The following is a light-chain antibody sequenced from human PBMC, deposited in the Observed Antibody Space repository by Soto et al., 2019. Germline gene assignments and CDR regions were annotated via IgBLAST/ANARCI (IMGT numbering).Light chain of an antibody. V-gene: IGLV2-14*01. CDR1: SSDVGGYNY. Sequence: QSALTQPASVSGSPGQLITISCTGTSSDVGGYNYVSWYQQHPGKAPKLMIYDVSNRPSGVSNRFSGSKSGNTASLTISGLQAEDEADYYCSSYTSSSTPRVFGTGTKVTVL. J-gene: IGLJ1*01. CDR2: DVS. CDR3: SSYTSSSTPRV.